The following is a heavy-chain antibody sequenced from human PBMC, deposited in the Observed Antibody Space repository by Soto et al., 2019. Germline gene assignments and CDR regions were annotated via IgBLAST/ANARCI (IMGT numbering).Heavy chain of an antibody. CDR3: ARIDYYYGMDV. J-gene: IGHJ6*02. Sequence: SVPKRVNPTQTLTLICTFSAFSLSTSEMCVSWIRQPPGKALEWLALIDWDDDKYSSTSLKTRLTISKDTSKNQVVLTMTNMDPVDTATSYCARIDYYYGMDVWGQGTRVTVSS. V-gene: IGHV2-70*01. CDR2: IDWDDDK. CDR1: AFSLSTSEMC.